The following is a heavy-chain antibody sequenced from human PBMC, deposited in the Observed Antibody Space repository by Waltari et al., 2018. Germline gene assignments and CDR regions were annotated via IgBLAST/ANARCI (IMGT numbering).Heavy chain of an antibody. CDR1: GYTFTSYG. J-gene: IGHJ6*02. Sequence: QVQLVQSGAEVKKPGAAVKVSCKASGYTFTSYGISWVRQAPGQGLEWMGWISAYNGNTNYAQKLQGRVTMTTDTSTSTAYMELRSLRSDDTAVYYCARDGVTIFGVVAFDYYGMDVWGQGTTVTVSS. CDR3: ARDGVTIFGVVAFDYYGMDV. CDR2: ISAYNGNT. V-gene: IGHV1-18*01. D-gene: IGHD3-3*01.